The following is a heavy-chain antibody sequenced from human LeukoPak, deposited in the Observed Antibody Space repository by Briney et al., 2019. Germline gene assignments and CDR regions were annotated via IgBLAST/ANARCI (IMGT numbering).Heavy chain of an antibody. CDR3: TTDLSELDDSGYYAKYFHH. D-gene: IGHD3-22*01. CDR1: GFTFSKVW. CDR2: IKSKTDCWTI. V-gene: IGHV3-15*01. Sequence: PGGSLGLSCAASGFTFSKVWMSWVRQAPGKGLEWVGRIKSKTDCWTIHYAAPVKGRFTISRDDSKDTLFLQMNSLKTEDTAVYYSTTDLSELDDSGYYAKYFHHWGQGTLVSVSS. J-gene: IGHJ1*01.